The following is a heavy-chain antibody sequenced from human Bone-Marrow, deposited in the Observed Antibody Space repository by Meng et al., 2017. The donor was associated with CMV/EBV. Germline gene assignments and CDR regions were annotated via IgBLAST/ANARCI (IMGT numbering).Heavy chain of an antibody. CDR1: GGSISSSSYY. D-gene: IGHD2-2*02. Sequence: SETLSLTCTVSGGSISSSSYYWGWIRQPPGKGLEWIGSIYYSGSTYYNPSLKSRVTISVDTSKNQFSLKLSSVTAADTAVYYCASGIGYCSGTSCHTPYYYGMDVWGQGNTVNV. J-gene: IGHJ6*02. V-gene: IGHV4-39*07. CDR2: IYYSGST. CDR3: ASGIGYCSGTSCHTPYYYGMDV.